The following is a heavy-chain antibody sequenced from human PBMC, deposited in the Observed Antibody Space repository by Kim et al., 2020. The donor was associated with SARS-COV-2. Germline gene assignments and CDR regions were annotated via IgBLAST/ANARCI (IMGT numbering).Heavy chain of an antibody. CDR3: ARASSTTVFGVVIIGHLDC. D-gene: IGHD3-3*01. V-gene: IGHV4-31*03. CDR1: SGSISSGGYY. CDR2: IYNSGRT. J-gene: IGHJ4*02. Sequence: SETLSLTCTVSSGSISSGGYYWSWIRQHPGQGLEWIGYIYNSGRTYDNPSLKSRITISVDTSKNQFSLKLSSVTAADTAVYYCARASSTTVFGVVIIGHLDCWGEGTLPTVSS.